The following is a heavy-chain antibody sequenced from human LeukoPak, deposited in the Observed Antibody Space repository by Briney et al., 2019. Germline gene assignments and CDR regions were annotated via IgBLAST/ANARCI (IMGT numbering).Heavy chain of an antibody. CDR2: ISYSGNT. J-gene: IGHJ5*01. CDR3: AKRIIEARENGDSNWLDP. D-gene: IGHD4-17*01. CDR1: GDSITNSY. V-gene: IGHV4-59*08. Sequence: SETLSLTCTASGDSITNSYWNWIRQPPGRGLEWIGRISYSGNTNYNPSLKSRVIISRDTSKNQFSLELTSVTAADTAVYYCAKRIIEARENGDSNWLDPWGQGILVTVSS.